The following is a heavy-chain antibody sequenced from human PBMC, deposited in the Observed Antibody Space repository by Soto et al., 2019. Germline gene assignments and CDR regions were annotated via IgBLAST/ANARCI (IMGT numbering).Heavy chain of an antibody. J-gene: IGHJ4*02. CDR2: IKGDGSEK. CDR1: GFTFSSHW. CDR3: ARAFDSGY. V-gene: IGHV3-7*01. Sequence: EMQLVESGGGLVQPGGSLRLSCAASGFTFSSHWMSWVRQAPGKGLEWVANIKGDGSEKYHVDSVKGRFAISRDNAKNSLFLQMDSLRVEDTAIYYCARAFDSGYWGQGTLVIVSS. D-gene: IGHD3-9*01.